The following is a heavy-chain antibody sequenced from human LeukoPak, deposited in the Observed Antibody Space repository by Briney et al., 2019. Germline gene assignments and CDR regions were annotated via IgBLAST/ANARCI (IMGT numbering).Heavy chain of an antibody. CDR1: GGSISSSSYY. CDR3: ARDKRVAATNDY. J-gene: IGHJ4*02. CDR2: IYYSGST. D-gene: IGHD6-13*01. V-gene: IGHV4-39*07. Sequence: KPSETLSLTCTVSGGSISSSSYYWGWIRQPPGKGLEWIGSIYYSGSTYYNPSLKSRVTISVDTSKNQFSLKLSSVTAADTAVYYCARDKRVAATNDYWGQGTLVTVSS.